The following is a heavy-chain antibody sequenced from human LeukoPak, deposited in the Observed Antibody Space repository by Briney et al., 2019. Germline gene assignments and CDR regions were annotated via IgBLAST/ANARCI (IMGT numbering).Heavy chain of an antibody. CDR3: AKDNIAARRLDAFDI. CDR2: IIGSGGST. J-gene: IGHJ3*02. V-gene: IGHV3-23*01. CDR1: GFTFSSYG. D-gene: IGHD6-6*01. Sequence: GALRLSFAASGFTFSSYGMSWVRRAPGKGLEGVAAIIGSGGSTYYSDSVKGRFTISRDNSKNTLYLQMNSLRAEDTAVYYCAKDNIAARRLDAFDIWGQGTMVTVSS.